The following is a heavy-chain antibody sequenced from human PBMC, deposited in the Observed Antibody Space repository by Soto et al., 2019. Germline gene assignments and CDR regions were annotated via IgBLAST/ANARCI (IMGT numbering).Heavy chain of an antibody. D-gene: IGHD2-2*01. J-gene: IGHJ6*02. CDR3: AAATLTGARFYGMEV. Sequence: SETLSLTCSVSGGSIANYYWSWIRQPPGKGLQWIGSLSQNGGTYRNPSLRSRVALSVDTSKNQFSLKLTSVTAADAAVYYCAAATLTGARFYGMEVWGQGSTVTVSS. V-gene: IGHV4-59*04. CDR1: GGSIANYY. CDR2: LSQNGGT.